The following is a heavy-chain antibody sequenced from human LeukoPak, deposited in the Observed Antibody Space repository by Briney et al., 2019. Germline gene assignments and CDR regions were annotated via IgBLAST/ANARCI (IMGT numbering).Heavy chain of an antibody. J-gene: IGHJ3*02. CDR1: GYTFTSYD. V-gene: IGHV1-8*02. Sequence: ASVKVSCTASGYTFTSYDINWVRQATGQGLEWMGWMNPNSGNTGYAQKLQGRVTMTTDTSTSTAYRELRSLRSDDTAVYYCAREGVLLWFGELLPGAFDIWGQGTMVTVSS. CDR3: AREGVLLWFGELLPGAFDI. D-gene: IGHD3-10*01. CDR2: MNPNSGNT.